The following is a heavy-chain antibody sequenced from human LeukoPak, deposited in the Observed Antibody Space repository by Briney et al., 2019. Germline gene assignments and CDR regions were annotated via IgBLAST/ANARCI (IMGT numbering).Heavy chain of an antibody. CDR1: GFTFSSYW. Sequence: SGGSLRLSCAASGFTFSSYWMRWVRQAPGKGLEWVSRINHDGSSTIYADSVKGRFTISRDNAKNTLYLQMNSLRAEDTAVYYCARERAATGFDYWGQGTLVTVFS. CDR3: ARERAATGFDY. CDR2: INHDGSST. D-gene: IGHD6-25*01. V-gene: IGHV3-74*01. J-gene: IGHJ4*02.